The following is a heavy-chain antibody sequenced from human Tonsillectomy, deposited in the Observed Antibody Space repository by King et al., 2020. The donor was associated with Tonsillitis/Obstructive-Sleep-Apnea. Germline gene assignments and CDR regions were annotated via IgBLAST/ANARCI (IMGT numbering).Heavy chain of an antibody. V-gene: IGHV2-5*02. Sequence: ITLKESGPTLVKPTQTLTLTCTFSGFSLSSSAVGVGWIRQPPGKALEWLALIYWDDDKRYSPSLKSRLTITKDTSKNQVVLTMTNMDPVDTATYYCAHRWCSSISCYPGWFDPWGQGTLVTVSS. CDR1: GFSLSSSAVG. CDR3: AHRWCSSISCYPGWFDP. D-gene: IGHD2-2*01. CDR2: IYWDDDK. J-gene: IGHJ5*02.